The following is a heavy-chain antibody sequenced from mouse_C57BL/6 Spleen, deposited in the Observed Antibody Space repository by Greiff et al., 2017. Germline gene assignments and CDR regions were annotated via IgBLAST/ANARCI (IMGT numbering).Heavy chain of an antibody. J-gene: IGHJ2*01. V-gene: IGHV1-53*01. CDR1: GYTFTSYW. CDR2: INPSNGGT. Sequence: VKLQQPGTELVKPGASVKLSCKASGYTFTSYWMHWVKQRPGQGLEWIGNINPSNGGTNYNEKFKSKATLTLDKSSSTAYMQLSSLTSEDSAVYYCARKGLRSDFDYWGQGTTLTVSS. D-gene: IGHD1-1*01. CDR3: ARKGLRSDFDY.